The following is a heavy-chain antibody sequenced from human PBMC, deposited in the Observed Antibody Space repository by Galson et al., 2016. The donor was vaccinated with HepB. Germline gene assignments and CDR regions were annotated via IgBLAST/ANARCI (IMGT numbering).Heavy chain of an antibody. D-gene: IGHD3-10*01. V-gene: IGHV3-23*01. CDR3: AKERGSRLTMVRGVLDPFDI. CDR1: GFIFSTYA. J-gene: IGHJ3*02. CDR2: IRGSGNGI. Sequence: SLRLSCAGSGFIFSTYAMSWVRQAPGKGLEWVSAIRGSGNGIDYADSVKGRFTISRDNSKNTLYLQMSSLRAEDTAVYYRAKERGSRLTMVRGVLDPFDIWGQGTLVTVSS.